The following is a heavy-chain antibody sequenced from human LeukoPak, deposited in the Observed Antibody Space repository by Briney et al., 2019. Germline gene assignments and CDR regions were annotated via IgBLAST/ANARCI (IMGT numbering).Heavy chain of an antibody. Sequence: GRSLRLSCAASGFTFSSYGMHWVRQAPGEGLEWVAVISYDGSNKYYADSVKSRFTISRDNSKNTLYLQMNSLRAEDTAVYYCAKDRYYYDSSGSIYFDYWGQGTLVTVSS. J-gene: IGHJ4*02. D-gene: IGHD3-22*01. CDR3: AKDRYYYDSSGSIYFDY. CDR1: GFTFSSYG. CDR2: ISYDGSNK. V-gene: IGHV3-30*18.